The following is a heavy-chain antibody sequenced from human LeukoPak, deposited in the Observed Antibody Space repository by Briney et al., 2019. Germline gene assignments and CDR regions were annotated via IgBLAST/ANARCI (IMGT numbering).Heavy chain of an antibody. Sequence: PSETLSLTCTVSGGSISSYYWSWIRQPPGKGLEWIGRIYTSGSTNYNPSLKSRVTISVDTSKNQFSLKLSSVTAADTAVYYCARDYGSESQPFDYWGQGTLVTVSS. V-gene: IGHV4-4*07. J-gene: IGHJ4*02. CDR3: ARDYGSESQPFDY. CDR2: IYTSGST. CDR1: GGSISSYY. D-gene: IGHD3-10*01.